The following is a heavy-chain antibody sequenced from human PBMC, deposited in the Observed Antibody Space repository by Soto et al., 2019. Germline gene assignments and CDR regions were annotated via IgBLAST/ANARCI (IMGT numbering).Heavy chain of an antibody. Sequence: VNVSCKAPGYPFTSYGISLVRQAPGQGLEWMGWISAYNGNTNYAQKLQGRVTMTTDTSTSTAYMELRSLRSDDTAVYYCARDLDISWFEPWGQGTLVTVSS. D-gene: IGHD5-12*01. CDR1: GYPFTSYG. J-gene: IGHJ5*02. CDR2: ISAYNGNT. CDR3: ARDLDISWFEP. V-gene: IGHV1-18*01.